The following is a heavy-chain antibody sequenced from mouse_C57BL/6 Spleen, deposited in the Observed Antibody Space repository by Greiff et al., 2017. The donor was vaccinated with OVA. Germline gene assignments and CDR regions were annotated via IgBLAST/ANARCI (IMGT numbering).Heavy chain of an antibody. V-gene: IGHV10-1*01. Sequence: DAGGGLVQPKGSLKLSCAASGFSFNTYAMNWVRQAPGKGLEWVARIRSKSNNYATYYADSVKDRFTISRDDSESMLYLQMNNLKTEDTAMYYCVRSPDSSRDFDYWGQGTTLTVSS. J-gene: IGHJ2*01. CDR3: VRSPDSSRDFDY. CDR2: IRSKSNNYAT. CDR1: GFSFNTYA. D-gene: IGHD3-2*02.